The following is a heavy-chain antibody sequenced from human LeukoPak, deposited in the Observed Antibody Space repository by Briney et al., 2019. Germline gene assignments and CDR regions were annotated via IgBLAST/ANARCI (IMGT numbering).Heavy chain of an antibody. CDR2: INTNTGNP. D-gene: IGHD2-2*02. J-gene: IGHJ6*02. CDR1: GYTFTSYA. CDR3: ASKGSASCYIACWDYYHYYGMDV. Sequence: GASVKVSCKASGYTFTSYAMNWVRQAPGQGLEWMGWINTNTGNPTYAQGFTGRFVFSLDTSVSTAYLQISSLKAEDTAVYYCASKGSASCYIACWDYYHYYGMDVWGQGTTVTVSS. V-gene: IGHV7-4-1*02.